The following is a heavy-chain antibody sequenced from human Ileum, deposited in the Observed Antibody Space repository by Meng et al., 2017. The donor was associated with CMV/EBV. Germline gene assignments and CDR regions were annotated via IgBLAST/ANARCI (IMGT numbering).Heavy chain of an antibody. Sequence: GASMKISYAASGFTFSSYVMSWVHQAPRKRLYWVSVISGGGGTTYSADSVQSRFIISRDNSKNTLYLQMNRRRAEDAAVYYCAKPLTTSCNKCYSDYWGQGTLVTVSS. V-gene: IGHV3-23*01. CDR1: GFTFSSYV. CDR3: AKPLTTSCNKCYSDY. CDR2: ISGGGGTT. J-gene: IGHJ4*02. D-gene: IGHD1/OR15-1a*01.